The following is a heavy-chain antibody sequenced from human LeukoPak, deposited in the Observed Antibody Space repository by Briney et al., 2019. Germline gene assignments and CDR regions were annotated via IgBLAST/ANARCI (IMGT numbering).Heavy chain of an antibody. J-gene: IGHJ3*02. CDR2: IKQDGSEK. V-gene: IGHV3-7*01. CDR3: ARERSGWYYDAFDI. D-gene: IGHD6-19*01. CDR1: GFTFSSYW. Sequence: GGSLRLSCAASGFTFSSYWMSWVRQAPGKGLEWVANIKQDGSEKYYVDSVKGRFTIPRDNAKNSLYLQMNSPRAEDTAVYYCARERSGWYYDAFDIWGQGTMVTVSS.